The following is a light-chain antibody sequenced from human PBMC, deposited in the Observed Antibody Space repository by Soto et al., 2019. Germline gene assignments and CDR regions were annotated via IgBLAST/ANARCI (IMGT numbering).Light chain of an antibody. CDR2: GNS. CDR1: SSNIGAGYD. J-gene: IGLJ1*01. V-gene: IGLV1-40*01. CDR3: QSYDSSLSGSV. Sequence: QSVLTQPPSVSGAPGQRVTISCTGSSSNIGAGYDVHWYQQHPGTAPKLLIYGNSNRPSGVPDRFSGSKSGNSASLAITGLQAEDEADYDCQSYDSSLSGSVFGPGPKVTAL.